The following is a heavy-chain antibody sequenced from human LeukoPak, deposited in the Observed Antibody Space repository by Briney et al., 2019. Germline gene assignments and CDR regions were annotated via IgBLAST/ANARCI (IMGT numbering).Heavy chain of an antibody. D-gene: IGHD6-19*01. CDR2: IIPILGIA. J-gene: IGHJ3*02. CDR3: ARDFVAVAGTPDAFDI. V-gene: IGHV1-69*04. CDR1: GYTFINHD. Sequence: ASVKVSCKGYGYTFINHDIDWVRQAPGQGLEWMGRIIPILGIANYAQKFQGRVTITADKSTSTAYMELSSLRSEDTAVYYCARDFVAVAGTPDAFDIWGQGTMVTVSS.